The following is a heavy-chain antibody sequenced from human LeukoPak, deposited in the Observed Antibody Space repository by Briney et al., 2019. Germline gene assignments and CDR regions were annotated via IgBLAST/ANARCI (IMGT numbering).Heavy chain of an antibody. CDR2: ITSSGSTI. Sequence: GGSLRLSCAASGFPFSDYYMSWIRQAPGKGLEWVSYITSSGSTIYYADSMKGRFTISRDNAKNSLHLQMNSLRAEDTAVYYCARQWQVAFDIWGQGTMVTVSS. CDR3: ARQWQVAFDI. D-gene: IGHD6-19*01. J-gene: IGHJ3*02. CDR1: GFPFSDYY. V-gene: IGHV3-11*01.